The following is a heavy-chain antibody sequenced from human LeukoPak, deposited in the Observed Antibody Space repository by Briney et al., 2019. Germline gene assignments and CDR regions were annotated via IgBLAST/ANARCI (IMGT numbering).Heavy chain of an antibody. D-gene: IGHD3-10*01. V-gene: IGHV3-23*01. CDR3: ARDLYYYGSGSYPHDY. CDR1: GFTFSSYA. J-gene: IGHJ4*02. Sequence: GGSLRLSCAASGFTFSSYAMSWVRQAPGKGLEWVSAISGSGGSTYYADSVKGRFTISRDNSKNTLYLQMNSLRAEDTAVYYCARDLYYYGSGSYPHDYWGQGTLVTVSS. CDR2: ISGSGGST.